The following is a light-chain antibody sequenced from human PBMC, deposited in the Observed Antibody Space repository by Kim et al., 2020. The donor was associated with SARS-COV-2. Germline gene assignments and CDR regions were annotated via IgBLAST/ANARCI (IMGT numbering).Light chain of an antibody. J-gene: IGKJ4*01. Sequence: DIVMTQSPLSLPVTPGEPASISCRSSQSLLHSNGYNYLDWYLQKPGQSPQLLIYLGSNRASGVPDRFSGSGSGTDFTLKISRVGAEDVGVYYCMQALQTPLTFGGGTKLEI. V-gene: IGKV2-28*01. CDR1: QSLLHSNGYNY. CDR3: MQALQTPLT. CDR2: LGS.